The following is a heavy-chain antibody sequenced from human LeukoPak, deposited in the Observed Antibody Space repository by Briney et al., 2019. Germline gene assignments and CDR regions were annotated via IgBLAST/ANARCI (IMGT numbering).Heavy chain of an antibody. J-gene: IGHJ4*02. CDR3: ARHGGSYSFDY. D-gene: IGHD1-26*01. CDR2: IDYSGST. Sequence: PSETLSLTCTVSGGSISSYYWSWIRQPPGKGLEWIGYIDYSGSTTYSPSLKSRVTMSVDTSKNQCSLKLSSVTAADTAVYYCARHGGSYSFDYWGQGTLVTVSS. CDR1: GGSISSYY. V-gene: IGHV4-59*08.